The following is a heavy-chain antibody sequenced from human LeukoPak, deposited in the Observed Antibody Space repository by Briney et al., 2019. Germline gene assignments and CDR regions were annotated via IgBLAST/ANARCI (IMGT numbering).Heavy chain of an antibody. CDR1: GGSISSYY. Sequence: SETLSLTCTVSGGSISSYYWSWIRQPPGKGLEWIGYIYYSGSTNYNPSLKSRVTISIDTSKNQFSLKLSSVTAADTAVYYCAREVSSSGLLDIWGQGTLVTVSS. V-gene: IGHV4-59*01. J-gene: IGHJ3*02. CDR3: AREVSSSGLLDI. CDR2: IYYSGST. D-gene: IGHD6-13*01.